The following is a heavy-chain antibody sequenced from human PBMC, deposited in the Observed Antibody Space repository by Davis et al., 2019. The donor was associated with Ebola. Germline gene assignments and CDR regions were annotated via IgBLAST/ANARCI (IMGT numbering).Heavy chain of an antibody. CDR3: AREHVYSDYVPAY. CDR1: GYTFTNYG. CDR2: ISAYNGNT. D-gene: IGHD4-11*01. Sequence: ASVKVSCKASGYTFTNYGITWVRQAPGQGLEWMGWISAYNGNTNYAQNLQGRVSMTTDTSTSTAYMELRSLRSDDTALYYCAREHVYSDYVPAYWGQGTLVTVSS. V-gene: IGHV1-18*01. J-gene: IGHJ4*02.